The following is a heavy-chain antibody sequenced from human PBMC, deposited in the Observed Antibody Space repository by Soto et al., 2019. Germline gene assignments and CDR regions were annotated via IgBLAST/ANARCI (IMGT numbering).Heavy chain of an antibody. CDR2: ISSSSSDT. Sequence: PGGSLSLSCTASGFPFSDYDMSWIRQAPGRGLEWVSYISSSSSDTNYADSVKGRFTISRDNAENSLYLQMNGLRAEDTAVYYCVKGVRQPDFWGRGTLVTVSS. J-gene: IGHJ4*02. CDR3: VKGVRQPDF. V-gene: IGHV3-11*06. D-gene: IGHD1-1*01. CDR1: GFPFSDYD.